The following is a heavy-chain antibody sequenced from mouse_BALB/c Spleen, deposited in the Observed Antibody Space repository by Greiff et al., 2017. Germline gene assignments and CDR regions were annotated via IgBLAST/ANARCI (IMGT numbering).Heavy chain of an antibody. J-gene: IGHJ1*01. D-gene: IGHD4-1*01. CDR2: INPYNDGT. Sequence: EVQLQQSGPELVKPGASVKMSCKASGYTFTSYVMHWVKQKPGQGLEWIGYINPYNDGTKYNEKFKGKATLTSDKSSSTAYMELSSLTSEDSAVYYCARLANWVRYWYFDVWGAGTTVTVSS. CDR1: GYTFTSYV. V-gene: IGHV1-14*01. CDR3: ARLANWVRYWYFDV.